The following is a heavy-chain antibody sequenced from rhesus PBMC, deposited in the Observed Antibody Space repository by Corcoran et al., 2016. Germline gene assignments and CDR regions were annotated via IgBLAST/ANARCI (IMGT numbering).Heavy chain of an antibody. V-gene: IGHV2-1*01. CDR2: IYWDDDK. CDR1: GFSLSTSGMG. Sequence: QVTLKESGPALVKPTQTLTLTCTFSGFSLSTSGMGVGWIRQPSRKTLEWLAHIYWDDDKRYSTSMKSRLTISKDTSKNQVVLTMTNMDPVDTATYYCARSNIVGATLDYWGQGVLVTVSS. J-gene: IGHJ4*01. D-gene: IGHD1-44*02. CDR3: ARSNIVGATLDY.